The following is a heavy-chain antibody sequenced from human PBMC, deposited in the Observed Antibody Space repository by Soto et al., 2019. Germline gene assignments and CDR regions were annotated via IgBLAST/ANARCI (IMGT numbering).Heavy chain of an antibody. CDR1: GLAFTTCA. V-gene: IGHV3-23*01. Sequence: EVQLLESGGGLVQPGGSLRLSFAASGLAFTTCAMTWVGQAPGKGLGWVSSISNSGGATFYADSVKGRFTVSRENSKNTLYLQMNSLRTEDTALYYCAKELSYNSGRPFDYWGQGTLVTVSS. CDR3: AKELSYNSGRPFDY. D-gene: IGHD3-10*01. J-gene: IGHJ4*02. CDR2: ISNSGGAT.